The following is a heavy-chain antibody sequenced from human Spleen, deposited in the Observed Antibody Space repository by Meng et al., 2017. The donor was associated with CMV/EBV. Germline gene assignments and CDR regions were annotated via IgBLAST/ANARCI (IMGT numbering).Heavy chain of an antibody. V-gene: IGHV1-69*05. CDR3: ARSPGAVAGTWYFDL. J-gene: IGHJ2*01. D-gene: IGHD6-19*01. Sequence: SGGTFSSYAISWVRQAPGQGLEWMGGIIPIFGTANYAQKFQGRVTITTDESTSTAYMELSSLRSEDTAVYYCARSPGAVAGTWYFDLWGRGTLVTVSS. CDR2: IIPIFGTA. CDR1: GGTFSSYA.